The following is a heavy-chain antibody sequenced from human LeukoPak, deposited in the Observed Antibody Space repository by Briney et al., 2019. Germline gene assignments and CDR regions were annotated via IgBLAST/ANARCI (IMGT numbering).Heavy chain of an antibody. CDR2: IRYDGSNK. V-gene: IGHV3-30*02. CDR1: GFTFSSYG. CDR3: AKGHSSYFDY. J-gene: IGHJ4*02. D-gene: IGHD6-13*01. Sequence: GGSLRLSCAASGFTFSSYGMHSVRQAPGKGLEWVAFIRYDGSNKYYADSVKGRFTISRDNSKNTLYLQMNSLRAEDTAVYYCAKGHSSYFDYWGQGTLVTVSS.